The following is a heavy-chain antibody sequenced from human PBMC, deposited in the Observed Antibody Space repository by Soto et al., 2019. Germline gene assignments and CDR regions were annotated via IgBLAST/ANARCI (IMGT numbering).Heavy chain of an antibody. J-gene: IGHJ6*02. CDR1: GFTFGDFG. Sequence: GGSLRLSCTGSGFTFGDFGMSWFRQAPGKGLEWLSFIRSKGYGGTTESAASVRGRFIASRDDSKSIAYLQMNSLKTEDTAVYYCASLTSWSQEYYYGMDVWGQGTTVTVSS. CDR3: ASLTSWSQEYYYGMDV. CDR2: IRSKGYGGTT. D-gene: IGHD2-2*01. V-gene: IGHV3-49*03.